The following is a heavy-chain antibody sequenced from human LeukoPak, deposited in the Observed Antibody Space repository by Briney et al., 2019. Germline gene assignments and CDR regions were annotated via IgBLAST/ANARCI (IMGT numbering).Heavy chain of an antibody. CDR2: INTDGTVT. D-gene: IGHD6-19*01. CDR1: GFTLSTYW. V-gene: IGHV3-74*01. Sequence: GGSLRLSCAASGFTLSTYWMHWARQVPGKGLEWVSRINTDGTVTTYADSVKGRLTVSRDNADNTMFLQMNSVRDEDTAVYYCATKQWLAPPPDSWGQGTPVTVSS. J-gene: IGHJ4*02. CDR3: ATKQWLAPPPDS.